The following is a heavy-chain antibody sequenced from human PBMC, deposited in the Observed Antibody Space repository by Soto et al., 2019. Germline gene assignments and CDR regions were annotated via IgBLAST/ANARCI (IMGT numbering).Heavy chain of an antibody. CDR3: ASQINYFDY. CDR2: IYHSGST. J-gene: IGHJ4*02. V-gene: IGHV4-30-2*01. Sequence: SETLSLTCAVSGGSISSGGYSWSWIRQPPGKGLEWIGYIYHSGSTYYNPSLKSRVTISVDRSKNQFSLKLSSVTAAETAVYYCASQINYFDYWGQGTLVTVSS. CDR1: GGSISSGGYS.